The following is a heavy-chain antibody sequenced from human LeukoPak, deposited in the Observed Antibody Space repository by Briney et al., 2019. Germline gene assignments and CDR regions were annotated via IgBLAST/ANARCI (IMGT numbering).Heavy chain of an antibody. Sequence: GGSLRLSCAASGFTFSSYAMHWVRQAPGKGLEWVAVISYDGSNKYYADSVKGRFTISRDNSKNTLYLQMNSLRAEDTAVYYCAKGYSGYDWSLVDYWGQGTLVTVSS. CDR1: GFTFSSYA. J-gene: IGHJ4*02. D-gene: IGHD5-12*01. CDR2: ISYDGSNK. CDR3: AKGYSGYDWSLVDY. V-gene: IGHV3-30-3*01.